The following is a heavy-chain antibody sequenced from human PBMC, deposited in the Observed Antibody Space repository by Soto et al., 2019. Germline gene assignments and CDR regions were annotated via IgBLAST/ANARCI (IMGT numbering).Heavy chain of an antibody. CDR3: ARAASGSSPFYYYGTNV. J-gene: IGHJ6*02. D-gene: IGHD6-6*01. V-gene: IGHV4-4*07. CDR2: IYTSGST. CDR1: GGSISSYY. Sequence: SETLSLTCTVSGGSISSYYWTWIRQPSGKGLEWIGRIYTSGSTNYNPSLKSRVTMSVDTSKNQFSLKLSSVTAADTAVYYCARAASGSSPFYYYGTNVWGQGTTVTVSS.